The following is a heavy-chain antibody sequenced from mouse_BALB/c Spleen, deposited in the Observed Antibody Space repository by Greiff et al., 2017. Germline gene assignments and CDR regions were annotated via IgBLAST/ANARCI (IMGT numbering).Heavy chain of an antibody. CDR3: ARGGPLYGSSSAWFAY. J-gene: IGHJ3*01. Sequence: EVQLVESGGGLVQPGGSLRLSCATSGFTFTDYYMSWVRQPPGKALEWLGFIRNKANGYTTEYSASVKGRFTISRDNSQSILYLQMNTLRAEDSATYYCARGGPLYGSSSAWFAYWGQGTLVTVSA. V-gene: IGHV7-3*02. D-gene: IGHD1-1*01. CDR1: GFTFTDYY. CDR2: IRNKANGYTT.